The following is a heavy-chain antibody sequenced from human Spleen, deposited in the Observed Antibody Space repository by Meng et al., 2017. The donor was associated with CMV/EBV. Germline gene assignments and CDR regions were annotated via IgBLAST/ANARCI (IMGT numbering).Heavy chain of an antibody. CDR1: GGSVSSGSYY. V-gene: IGHV4-61*01. D-gene: IGHD3-22*01. J-gene: IGHJ4*02. CDR2: IYYSGST. CDR3: ARGRSHYYDTSGYYPFDY. Sequence: SETLSLTCTVSGGSVSSGSYYWSWIRQPPGKGLEWIGYIYYSGSTNYNPSLKSRVTISADTSKNQFSLKLSSVTAADTAVYYCARGRSHYYDTSGYYPFDYWGQGTLVTVSS.